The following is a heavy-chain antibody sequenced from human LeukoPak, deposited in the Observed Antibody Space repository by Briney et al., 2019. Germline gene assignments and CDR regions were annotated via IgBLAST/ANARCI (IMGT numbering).Heavy chain of an antibody. V-gene: IGHV1-69*04. CDR2: IIPILGIA. CDR3: ARDTRIVVVIHYYYGMDV. D-gene: IGHD3-22*01. J-gene: IGHJ6*02. CDR1: GGTFSSYA. Sequence: ASVKVSCKASGGTFSSYAISWVRQAPGQGLEWMGRIIPILGIANYAQKFQGRVTITADKSTSTAYMELSSLRSEDTAVYYCARDTRIVVVIHYYYGMDVWGQGTTVTVSS.